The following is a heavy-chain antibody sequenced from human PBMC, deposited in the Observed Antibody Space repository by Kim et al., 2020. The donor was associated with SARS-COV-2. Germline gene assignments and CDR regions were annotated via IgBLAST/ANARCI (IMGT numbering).Heavy chain of an antibody. Sequence: GGSLRLSCAASGFTFSSYAMHWVRQAPGKGLEWVAVISYDGSNKYYADSVKGRFTISRDNSKNTLYLQMNSLRAEDTAVYYCAGNSYSSSPIPWGQGTLV. V-gene: IGHV3-30*04. CDR3: AGNSYSSSPIP. D-gene: IGHD6-13*01. CDR2: ISYDGSNK. CDR1: GFTFSSYA. J-gene: IGHJ5*02.